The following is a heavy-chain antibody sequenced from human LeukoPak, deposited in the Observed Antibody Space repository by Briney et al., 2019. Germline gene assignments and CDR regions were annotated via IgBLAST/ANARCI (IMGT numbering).Heavy chain of an antibody. Sequence: PGGSLRLSCSASGFTFNNAWMSWVRQAPGKGLEWVGHIKSKADGGTTDYTAPVKGRFIISRDDSKNTLYLQMNSLKTDDTAVYYCTKYDTSVNFDYWGQGTLVTVSP. V-gene: IGHV3-15*01. J-gene: IGHJ4*02. CDR2: IKSKADGGTT. CDR1: GFTFNNAW. D-gene: IGHD3-22*01. CDR3: TKYDTSVNFDY.